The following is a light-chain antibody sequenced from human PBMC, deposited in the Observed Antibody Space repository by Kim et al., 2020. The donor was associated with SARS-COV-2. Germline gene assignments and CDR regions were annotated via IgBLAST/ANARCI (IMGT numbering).Light chain of an antibody. CDR2: QDS. CDR1: KLGDKY. V-gene: IGLV3-1*01. J-gene: IGLJ3*02. Sequence: VYPGQAASVTCSGDKLGDKYACWYQQKPGQSPVLVIYQDSKRPSGIPERFSGSNSGNTATLTISGTQAMDEADYYCQAWDSSTAVFGGGTQLTVL. CDR3: QAWDSSTAV.